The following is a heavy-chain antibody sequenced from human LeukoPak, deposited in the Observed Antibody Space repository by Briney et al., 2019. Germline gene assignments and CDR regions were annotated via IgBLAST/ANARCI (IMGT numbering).Heavy chain of an antibody. V-gene: IGHV3-74*01. Sequence: PGGSLRLSCAASGFTFSSYWMHWVRQAPGKGLVWVSRINSDGSSTSYADSVKGRFTISRDNAKNTLYLQMNSLRAEDTAVYYCATSIAAAGPFDYWGQGTLVTVSS. J-gene: IGHJ4*02. D-gene: IGHD6-13*01. CDR1: GFTFSSYW. CDR2: INSDGSST. CDR3: ATSIAAAGPFDY.